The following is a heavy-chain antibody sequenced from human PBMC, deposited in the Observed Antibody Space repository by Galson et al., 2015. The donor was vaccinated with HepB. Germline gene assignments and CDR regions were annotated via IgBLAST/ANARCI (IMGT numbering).Heavy chain of an antibody. CDR1: GGTFSSYA. Sequence: SVKVSCKASGGTFSSYAISWVRQAPGQGLEWMGRIIPILGIANYAQKFQGRVTFTADKSTSTAYMELSSLRSEGTAVYYCARGLPQYYDFWSGTTAGFDYWGQGTLVTVSS. J-gene: IGHJ4*02. CDR3: ARGLPQYYDFWSGTTAGFDY. V-gene: IGHV1-69*04. D-gene: IGHD3-3*01. CDR2: IIPILGIA.